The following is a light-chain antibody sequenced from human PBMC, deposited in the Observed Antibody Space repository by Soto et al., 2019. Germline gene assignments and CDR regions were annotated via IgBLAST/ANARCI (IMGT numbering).Light chain of an antibody. CDR2: DVS. V-gene: IGLV2-11*01. J-gene: IGLJ1*01. CDR1: SSDVGGYNY. Sequence: QSVLTQPRSVSGSPGQPVTISCTGTSSDVGGYNYVSWYQQHPGKAPKLMIYDVSKRPSGVPDRFSGSKSGNTASLTISGLQAEDEADYSCCSYAGSYTYVFGTGTKVTVL. CDR3: CSYAGSYTYV.